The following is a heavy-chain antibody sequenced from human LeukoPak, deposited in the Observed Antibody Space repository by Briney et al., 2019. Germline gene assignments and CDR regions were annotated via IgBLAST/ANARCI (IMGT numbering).Heavy chain of an antibody. CDR3: AGEVEYSSSYWFDP. Sequence: RASVKVSCKASGYTFTSYGISWVRQAPGQGLEWMGWISAYNGNTNYAQKLQGRVTMTTDTSTSTAYMELRSLRSDDTAVYYCAGEVEYSSSYWFDPWGQGTLVTVSS. V-gene: IGHV1-18*01. D-gene: IGHD6-6*01. CDR2: ISAYNGNT. J-gene: IGHJ5*02. CDR1: GYTFTSYG.